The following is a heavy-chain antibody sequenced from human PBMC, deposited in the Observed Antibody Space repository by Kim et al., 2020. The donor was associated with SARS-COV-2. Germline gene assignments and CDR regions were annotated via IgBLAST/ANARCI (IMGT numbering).Heavy chain of an antibody. J-gene: IGHJ6*02. CDR2: ISSSSSYI. CDR3: ARVPSPNGMDV. CDR1: GFTFSSYS. V-gene: IGHV3-21*01. Sequence: GGSLRLSCAASGFTFSSYSMNWVRQAPGKGLEWVSSISSSSSYIYYADSVKGRFTISRDNAKNSLYLQMNSLRAEDTAVYYCARVPSPNGMDVWGQGTTVTVSS.